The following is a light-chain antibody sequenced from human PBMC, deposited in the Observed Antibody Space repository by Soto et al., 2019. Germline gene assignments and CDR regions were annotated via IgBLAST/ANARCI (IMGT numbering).Light chain of an antibody. Sequence: QSALTQPHSASGSPGQSVTISCTGTSSDVGGYNYVSWYQQHPGKAPKLMIYEVSKRPSGVPDRFSDSKSGNTASLTVSGLQAEDEAEYYCSSYAGSTNSLYVFGTGTKLTV. CDR2: EVS. J-gene: IGLJ1*01. CDR1: SSDVGGYNY. V-gene: IGLV2-8*01. CDR3: SSYAGSTNSLYV.